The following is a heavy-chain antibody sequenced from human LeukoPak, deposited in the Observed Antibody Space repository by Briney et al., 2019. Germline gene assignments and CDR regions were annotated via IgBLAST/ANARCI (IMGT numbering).Heavy chain of an antibody. V-gene: IGHV3-30*18. D-gene: IGHD3-10*01. J-gene: IGHJ4*02. CDR1: GFTFSSYG. Sequence: PGGSLRLSCAASGFTFSSYGMHWVRQAPGKGLEWVAVISYDGSNKYYADSVKGRFTISRDNSKNTLYLQMNSLRAEDTAVYYCANSFGGVDYWGQGTLVTVSS. CDR2: ISYDGSNK. CDR3: ANSFGGVDY.